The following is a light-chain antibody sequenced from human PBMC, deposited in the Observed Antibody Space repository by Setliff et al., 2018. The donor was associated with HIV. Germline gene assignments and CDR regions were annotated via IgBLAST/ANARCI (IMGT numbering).Light chain of an antibody. Sequence: QSVLTQPASVPGSPGQSITISCTGTSSDVGGHNYVSWYQHHPGKAPKVMIYEVSNRPSGVSNRFSGSKSGNTATLTISGLQAEDEADYYCSSYTNSVPRVFGTGTKVTVL. CDR3: SSYTNSVPRV. J-gene: IGLJ1*01. CDR2: EVS. V-gene: IGLV2-14*01. CDR1: SSDVGGHNY.